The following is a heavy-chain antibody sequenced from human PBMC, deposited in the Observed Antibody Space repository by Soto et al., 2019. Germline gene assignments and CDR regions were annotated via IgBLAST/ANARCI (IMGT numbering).Heavy chain of an antibody. Sequence: QMQLQESGPGLVKPSETLSLTCTVSGGSISSSSYYWGWIRQPPGQGLEWLGTIYSLGKTYYNPSIKSRVTISVDKSKSQLFLKLSSVTAPDTAVYYCARQIYDSSGYYYAYWGQGTLVTVSS. CDR2: IYSLGKT. J-gene: IGHJ4*02. CDR3: ARQIYDSSGYYYAY. V-gene: IGHV4-39*01. D-gene: IGHD3-22*01. CDR1: GGSISSSSYY.